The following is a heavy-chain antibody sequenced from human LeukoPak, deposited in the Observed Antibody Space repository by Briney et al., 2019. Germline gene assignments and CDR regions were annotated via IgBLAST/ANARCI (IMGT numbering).Heavy chain of an antibody. CDR1: GFTFRSHW. J-gene: IGHJ4*02. D-gene: IGHD6-6*01. V-gene: IGHV3-7*03. CDR2: IKQDGSEK. CDR3: ARDDQEQLAYFDY. Sequence: GGSLRLSCTASGFTFRSHWMSWVRQAPGKGLEWVANIKQDGSEKYYVDSVKGRFTISRDNAKNSLYLQMNSLRAEDTAVYYCARDDQEQLAYFDYWGQGTLVTVSS.